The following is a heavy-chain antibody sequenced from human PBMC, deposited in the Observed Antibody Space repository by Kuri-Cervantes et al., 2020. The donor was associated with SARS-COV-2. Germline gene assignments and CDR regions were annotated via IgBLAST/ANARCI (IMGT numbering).Heavy chain of an antibody. D-gene: IGHD3-3*01. V-gene: IGHV6-1*01. J-gene: IGHJ5*02. CDR2: TYYRSKWYN. CDR3: ARNPDAYYDFWSGPGLQWFDP. CDR1: GDSVSSNSAA. Sequence: SQTLSLTCAISGDSVSSNSAAWNWIRQSPSRGLEWLGRTYYRSKWYNDYAVSVKSRITINPDTSKNQFSLQLNSVTPEDTAVYYCARNPDAYYDFWSGPGLQWFDPWGQGTLVTVSS.